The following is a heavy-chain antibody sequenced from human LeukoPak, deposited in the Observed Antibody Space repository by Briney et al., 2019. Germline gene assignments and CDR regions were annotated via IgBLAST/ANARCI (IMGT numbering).Heavy chain of an antibody. CDR3: ARLLAYCSGASCAPDVFDI. V-gene: IGHV4-59*08. D-gene: IGHD2-15*01. J-gene: IGHJ3*02. Sequence: NSSEALSLTCTVSGGSINSYYWSWIRQPPGKGLEWIGYIYYSGSTNYNPSLKSRVTISVDTSKNQFSLKPSSVASADTAVYYCARLLAYCSGASCAPDVFDIWGQGTMVTVSS. CDR2: IYYSGST. CDR1: GGSINSYY.